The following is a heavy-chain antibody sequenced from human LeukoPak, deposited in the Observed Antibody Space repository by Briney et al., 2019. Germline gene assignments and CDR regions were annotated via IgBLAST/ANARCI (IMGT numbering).Heavy chain of an antibody. CDR2: IYTGDSDT. V-gene: IGHV5-51*01. CDR1: GYRFTSTS. CDR3: ARFGVGYSSSWVDY. Sequence: GGSLQIPCKGPGYRFTSTSIAWVRQIPGKGLEWMGIIYTGDSDTRYSPSFEGKVTISADKSITTAYLQWSSLKASDSAMYYCARFGVGYSSSWVDYWGQGTLVTVSS. D-gene: IGHD6-13*01. J-gene: IGHJ4*02.